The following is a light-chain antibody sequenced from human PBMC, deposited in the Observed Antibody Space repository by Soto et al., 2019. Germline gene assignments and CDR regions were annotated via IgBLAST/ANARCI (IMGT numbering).Light chain of an antibody. Sequence: QSVLPQPPSVSGAPGQRVTISCTGGSSNIGAGYEVHWYQQLPGTAPKLLISGNNNRPSGVPDRISGAKSGTSVSLAITGLRAEDEADYYCLSYDSSLGVVCGGGTKLTVL. V-gene: IGLV1-40*01. CDR2: GNN. CDR3: LSYDSSLGVV. J-gene: IGLJ3*02. CDR1: SSNIGAGYE.